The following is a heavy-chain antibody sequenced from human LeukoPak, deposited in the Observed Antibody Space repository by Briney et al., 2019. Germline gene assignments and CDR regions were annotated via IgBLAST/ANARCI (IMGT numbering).Heavy chain of an antibody. D-gene: IGHD3-16*01. V-gene: IGHV4-39*01. CDR1: CGSISSSSYY. CDR3: ARRLVGPFDY. J-gene: IGHJ4*02. Sequence: SETLSLTCTVSCGSISSSSYYWGWVRQPPGKGLEWIGSIYYSGSTYYNPSLKSRVTISVDTSKNQFSLKLSSVTAADTAVYYCARRLVGPFDYWGQGTLVTVSS. CDR2: IYYSGST.